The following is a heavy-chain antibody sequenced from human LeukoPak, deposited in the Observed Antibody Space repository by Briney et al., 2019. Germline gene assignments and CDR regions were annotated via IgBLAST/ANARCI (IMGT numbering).Heavy chain of an antibody. CDR3: ASALAGYTSTWFDN. V-gene: IGHV4-59*01. Sequence: KPSETPSLTCTVSGGSISSYYWSWIRQPPRKGLEWIGYIYNSGSINYNPSLRSRVTISVDTSKKQFSLKVTTVTAADTAVYFCASALAGYTSTWFDNWGQGTLVTVSS. CDR1: GGSISSYY. D-gene: IGHD6-13*01. J-gene: IGHJ4*02. CDR2: IYNSGSI.